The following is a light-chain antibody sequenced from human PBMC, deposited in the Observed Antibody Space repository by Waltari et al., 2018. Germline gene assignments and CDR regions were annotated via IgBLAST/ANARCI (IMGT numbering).Light chain of an antibody. V-gene: IGKV1-39*01. CDR2: AAS. CDR3: QQSYTTPRT. Sequence: DIQMTQSPSSLSASVGDRVTITCRASQSIGTYLNWYQHKPGKAPELLIYAASTLQGGVPSRFSGSGSETHFTLAISRLQREDFATYYCQQSYTTPRTFGQGTKVEIK. J-gene: IGKJ1*01. CDR1: QSIGTY.